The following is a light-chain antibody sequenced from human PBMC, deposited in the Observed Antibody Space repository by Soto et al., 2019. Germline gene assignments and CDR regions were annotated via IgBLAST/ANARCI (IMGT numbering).Light chain of an antibody. CDR3: GAWENSLSVVV. V-gene: IGLV1-51*01. CDR1: SSNIGRNY. J-gene: IGLJ2*01. CDR2: DND. Sequence: QSVLTQPPSVSAAPGQKVTISCSGSSSNIGRNYVSWYQHLPGTAPKLLIYDNDKRPSGIPDRFSGSKSGTSATLGITGLQTGDEADYYCGAWENSLSVVVFGGGTKVTVL.